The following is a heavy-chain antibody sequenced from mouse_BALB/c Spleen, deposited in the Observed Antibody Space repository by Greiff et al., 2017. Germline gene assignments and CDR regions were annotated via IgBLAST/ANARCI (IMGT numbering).Heavy chain of an antibody. CDR3: ARQATMITTMDY. V-gene: IGHV5-6*01. J-gene: IGHJ4*01. CDR1: GFTFSSYG. CDR2: ISSGGSYT. Sequence: EVKVVESGGDLVKPGGSLKLSCAASGFTFSSYGMSWVRQTPDKRLEWVATISSGGSYTYYPDSVKGRFTISRDNAKNTLYLQMSSLKSEDTAMYYCARQATMITTMDYWGQGTSVTVSS. D-gene: IGHD2-4*01.